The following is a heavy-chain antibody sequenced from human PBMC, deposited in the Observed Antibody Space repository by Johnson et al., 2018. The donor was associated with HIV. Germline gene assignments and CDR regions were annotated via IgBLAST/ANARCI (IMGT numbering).Heavy chain of an antibody. CDR1: GFTFSSYA. CDR2: ISYDGSNK. Sequence: QMLLVESGGGVVQPGRSLRLSCAASGFTFSSYAMHWVRQAPGKGLEWVAVISYDGSNKYYADSVKGRFTISRDNAKNSLYLQMNSLRAEDTAVYYCASGWGIAASDAFDIWGQGTMVIVSS. D-gene: IGHD6-13*01. J-gene: IGHJ3*02. CDR3: ASGWGIAASDAFDI. V-gene: IGHV3-30*04.